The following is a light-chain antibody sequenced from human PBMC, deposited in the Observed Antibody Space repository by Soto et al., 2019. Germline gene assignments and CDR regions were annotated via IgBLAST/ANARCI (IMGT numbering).Light chain of an antibody. Sequence: EVGMTQSPATLSLSPGERATLSFRASQSVNNNLAWYQQKPGQAPRLLIYGASTRATGFPARFSGSGSGTEFTLTIASLQSEDFAVYYCQQYNNWPITFGQGTRLEI. J-gene: IGKJ5*01. CDR1: QSVNNN. CDR2: GAS. CDR3: QQYNNWPIT. V-gene: IGKV3-15*01.